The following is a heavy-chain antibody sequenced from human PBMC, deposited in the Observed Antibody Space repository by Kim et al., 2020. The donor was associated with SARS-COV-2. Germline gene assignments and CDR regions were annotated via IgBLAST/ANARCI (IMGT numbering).Heavy chain of an antibody. CDR2: IYQSGNT. CDR3: ARETSGTAAFDY. Sequence: SETLSLTCAVSAGSISSSNWWSWVRQSPEKGLEWIGEIYQSGNTNYNPSLKSRVTISLDKSKNQFSLKLNSMTAADTAVYYCARETSGTAAFDYWGQGTLVTVSS. CDR1: AGSISSSNW. D-gene: IGHD3-10*01. V-gene: IGHV4-4*02. J-gene: IGHJ4*02.